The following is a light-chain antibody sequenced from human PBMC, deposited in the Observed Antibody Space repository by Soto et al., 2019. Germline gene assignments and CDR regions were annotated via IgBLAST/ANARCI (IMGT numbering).Light chain of an antibody. CDR3: QSYDSSLSGLV. Sequence: QSALTQPPSVSGAPGQRVTISCTGSSSNIGAGYDVHWYQQLPGTAPKLLIYGNSNRPSGVPDRFSGSKSGTSASLAITGLQDEDEADYYCQSYDSSLSGLVFGGVTKVTVL. J-gene: IGLJ2*01. CDR2: GNS. V-gene: IGLV1-40*01. CDR1: SSNIGAGYD.